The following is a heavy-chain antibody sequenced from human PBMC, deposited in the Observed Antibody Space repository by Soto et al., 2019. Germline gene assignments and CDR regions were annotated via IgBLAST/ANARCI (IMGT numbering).Heavy chain of an antibody. D-gene: IGHD3-3*01. V-gene: IGHV3-23*01. CDR1: GFTFTYHA. CDR2: ITGSADNT. J-gene: IGHJ4*02. Sequence: PGGSLRLSCAASGFTFTYHAMSWVRQTPGKGLEWVSSITGSADNTYYADSVKGRFTVSRDNSKNTLYVQMNSLRAEDTAVYYCTKGKVWSSTPFDNWGQGTLVTVSS. CDR3: TKGKVWSSTPFDN.